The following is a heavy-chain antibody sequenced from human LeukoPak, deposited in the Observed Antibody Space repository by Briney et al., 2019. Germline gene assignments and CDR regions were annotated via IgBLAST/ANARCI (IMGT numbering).Heavy chain of an antibody. Sequence: PSGTLSLTCAVSGGSISSSNWWSWVRQAPRKGLVWVSRISTDGYTTDYADFVQGRFTASRDNTKNTWSLEMNSLRAEDTAVYYCVVGGSPGYWGQGTLVTVSS. CDR2: ISTDGYTT. D-gene: IGHD2-15*01. CDR1: GGSISSSNW. J-gene: IGHJ4*02. V-gene: IGHV3-74*01. CDR3: VVGGSPGY.